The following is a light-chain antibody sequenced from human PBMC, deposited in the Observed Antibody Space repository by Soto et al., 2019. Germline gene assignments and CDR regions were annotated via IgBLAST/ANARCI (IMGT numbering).Light chain of an antibody. J-gene: IGKJ1*01. Sequence: IVLTHSPATLSVSPGEIVILSFRASQSVDISLAWYQQKPGQAPRLLIYGASTRATDMPGTFSGRGSGTEFTLTITSLRPEDFGVYYCQQYRSWPRTFGQGTKVDIK. CDR3: QQYRSWPRT. CDR1: QSVDIS. CDR2: GAS. V-gene: IGKV3-15*01.